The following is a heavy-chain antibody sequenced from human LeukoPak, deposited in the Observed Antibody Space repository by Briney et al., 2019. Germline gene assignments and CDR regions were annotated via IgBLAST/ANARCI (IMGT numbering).Heavy chain of an antibody. D-gene: IGHD3-22*01. CDR2: ISAYNGNT. CDR1: GYTFTNYG. Sequence: ASVKVSCKASGYTFTNYGISWVRQAPGQGLEWMGWISAYNGNTNYAQKLQGRVTMTTDTSTSTAYMELRSLRPDDTAVYYCARPLRSEVGYYDSSGYYYDWFDPWGQGTLVTVSS. V-gene: IGHV1-18*01. J-gene: IGHJ5*02. CDR3: ARPLRSEVGYYDSSGYYYDWFDP.